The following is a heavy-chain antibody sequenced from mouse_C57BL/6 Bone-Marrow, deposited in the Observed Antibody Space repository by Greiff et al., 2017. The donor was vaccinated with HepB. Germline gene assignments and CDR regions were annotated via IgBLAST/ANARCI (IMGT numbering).Heavy chain of an antibody. CDR3: ARGDGYYSRYFDV. Sequence: VQLQQSGPGLVQPSQSLSITCTVSGFSFTSYGVHWVRQSPGKGLEWLGVIWSGGSTDYNAAFISRLSISKDNSKSQVFFKMNSLQADDTAIYYCARGDGYYSRYFDVWGTGTTVTVSS. D-gene: IGHD2-3*01. CDR2: IWSGGST. V-gene: IGHV2-2*01. J-gene: IGHJ1*03. CDR1: GFSFTSYG.